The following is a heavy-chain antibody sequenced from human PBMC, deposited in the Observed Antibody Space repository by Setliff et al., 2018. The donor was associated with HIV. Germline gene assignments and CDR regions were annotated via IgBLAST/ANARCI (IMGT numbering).Heavy chain of an antibody. CDR2: IWYDGSKE. CDR3: ARDPRFDAFDI. V-gene: IGHV3-33*08. J-gene: IGHJ3*02. Sequence: PGGSLRLSCAASGFTFSSYWMNWVRQAPGKGLEWLAVIWYDGSKEYYADSVKGRFTVSRDNSKAYLQMNSLRGEDTAVYYCARDPRFDAFDIWGQGTMVTVSS. CDR1: GFTFSSYW.